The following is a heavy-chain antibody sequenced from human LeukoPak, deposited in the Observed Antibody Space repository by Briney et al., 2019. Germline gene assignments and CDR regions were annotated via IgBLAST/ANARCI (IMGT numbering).Heavy chain of an antibody. D-gene: IGHD3-10*01. CDR2: IYYSGST. Sequence: SETLSLTCTVPGGSISSYYWSWIRQPPGKGLECIGYIYYSGSTNYNPSLKSRVTISVDTSKNQFSLKLSSVTAADTAVYYCARDLGSGDGGREWGHYYYMDVWVKGTTVTVSS. CDR1: GGSISSYY. V-gene: IGHV4-59*01. CDR3: ARDLGSGDGGREWGHYYYMDV. J-gene: IGHJ6*03.